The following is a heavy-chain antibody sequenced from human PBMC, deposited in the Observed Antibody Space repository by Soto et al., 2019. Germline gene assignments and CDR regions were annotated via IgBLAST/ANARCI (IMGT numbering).Heavy chain of an antibody. CDR2: TYYRSKWYN. J-gene: IGHJ6*02. CDR3: ARDHKPGIAAAGPRYYGIDV. Sequence: SQTVSLTCAISGDSVSSNSAAWNWIRQSPSRGLEWLGRTYYRSKWYNDYAVSVKSRITINPDTSKNQFSLQLNSVTPEDTAVYYCARDHKPGIAAAGPRYYGIDVWGQGTTVTVSS. V-gene: IGHV6-1*01. CDR1: GDSVSSNSAA. D-gene: IGHD6-13*01.